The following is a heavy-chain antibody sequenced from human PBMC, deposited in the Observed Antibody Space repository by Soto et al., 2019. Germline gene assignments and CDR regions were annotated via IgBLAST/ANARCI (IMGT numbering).Heavy chain of an antibody. CDR1: GFTFSSYG. CDR2: IWYDGSNK. V-gene: IGHV3-33*01. D-gene: IGHD3-3*01. Sequence: GGSLRLSCAASGFTFSSYGMHWVRQAPGKGLEWVAVIWYDGSNKYYADSVKGRFTISRDNSKNTLYLQMNGLRAEDTAVYYCARDNQQYDFWSGYPYRYYYYGMDVWGQGTTVTVSS. CDR3: ARDNQQYDFWSGYPYRYYYYGMDV. J-gene: IGHJ6*02.